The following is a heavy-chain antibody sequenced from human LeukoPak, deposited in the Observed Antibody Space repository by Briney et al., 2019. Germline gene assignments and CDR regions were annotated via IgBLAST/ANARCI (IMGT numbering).Heavy chain of an antibody. CDR3: ARAYGSGSYTLLFFDY. V-gene: IGHV1-46*01. CDR1: GYTXTSYY. D-gene: IGHD3-10*01. J-gene: IGHJ4*02. Sequence: ASVKVSCKASGYTXTSYYMHWVRQAPGQGLDWMGIINPSGGSTSYAQKFQGRVTMTRDTSTSTVYMELSSLRSEDTAVYYCARAYGSGSYTLLFFDYWGQGTLVTVSS. CDR2: INPSGGST.